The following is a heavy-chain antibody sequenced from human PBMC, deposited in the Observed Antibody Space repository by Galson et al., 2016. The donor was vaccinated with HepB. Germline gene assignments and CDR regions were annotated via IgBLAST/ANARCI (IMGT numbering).Heavy chain of an antibody. CDR3: AKGATRAYFDWLLNWFDR. V-gene: IGHV3-9*01. CDR1: GFSFDEFA. J-gene: IGHJ5*02. CDR2: ISWNNNDT. Sequence: SLRLSCAASGFSFDEFAMHWVRQAPGKGLEWVSGISWNNNDTGYADSVKGRFTISRDNAKNSLYLELNSLRADDTAIYYCAKGATRAYFDWLLNWFDRWGQGTLVTVPS. D-gene: IGHD3-9*01.